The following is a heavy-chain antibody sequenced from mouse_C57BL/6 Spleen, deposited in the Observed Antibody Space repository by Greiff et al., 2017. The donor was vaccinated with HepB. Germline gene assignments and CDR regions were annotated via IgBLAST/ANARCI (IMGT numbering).Heavy chain of an antibody. Sequence: EVQVVESGGGLVKPGGSLKLSCAASGFTFSSYAMSWVRQTPEKRLEWVATISDGGSYTYYPDNVKGRFTISRDNAKNNLYLQMSHLKSEDTAMYYCARDGDGYYVERYFDVWGTGTTVTVSS. V-gene: IGHV5-4*01. CDR1: GFTFSSYA. CDR3: ARDGDGYYVERYFDV. J-gene: IGHJ1*03. CDR2: ISDGGSYT. D-gene: IGHD2-3*01.